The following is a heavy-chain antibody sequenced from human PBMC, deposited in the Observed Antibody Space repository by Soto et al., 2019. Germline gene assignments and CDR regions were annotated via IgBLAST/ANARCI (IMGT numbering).Heavy chain of an antibody. J-gene: IGHJ6*02. V-gene: IGHV1-69*13. D-gene: IGHD6-19*01. Sequence: GASVKVSCKASGGTFSSYAISWVRQAPGQGLEWMGGIIPIFGTANYAQKFQGRVTITADESTSTAYMELSSLRSEDTAVYYCARGSSGWNYYYGMDVWGQGTTVTVSS. CDR2: IIPIFGTA. CDR3: ARGSSGWNYYYGMDV. CDR1: GGTFSSYA.